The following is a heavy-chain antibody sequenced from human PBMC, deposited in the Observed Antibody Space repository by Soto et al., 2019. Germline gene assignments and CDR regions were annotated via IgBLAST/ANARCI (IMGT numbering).Heavy chain of an antibody. CDR3: ATGLSQLERQTDFDY. Sequence: ASVKVSCKVSGYTLTELSMHWVRQAPGKGLEWMGGFDPEDGETIYAQKFQGRVTMTEDTSTDTAYMELSSLRSEDTAVYYCATGLSQLERQTDFDYWGQGTLVTVSS. CDR1: GYTLTELS. CDR2: FDPEDGET. J-gene: IGHJ4*02. V-gene: IGHV1-24*01. D-gene: IGHD3-3*01.